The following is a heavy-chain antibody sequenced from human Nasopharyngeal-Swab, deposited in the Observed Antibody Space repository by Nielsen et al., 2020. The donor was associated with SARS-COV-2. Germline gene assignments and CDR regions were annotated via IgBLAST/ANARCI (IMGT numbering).Heavy chain of an antibody. CDR1: GFTFSSYA. V-gene: IGHV3-30-3*01. Sequence: GGSLRLSCAASGFTFSSYAMHWVRQAPGKGLEWVAVISYDGSNKYYADSVKGRFTISRDNSKNTLYLQMNSLRAEDTAVYYCARKADWSLYYYYMDVWGKGTTVTVSS. CDR3: ARKADWSLYYYYMDV. J-gene: IGHJ6*03. CDR2: ISYDGSNK. D-gene: IGHD3-9*01.